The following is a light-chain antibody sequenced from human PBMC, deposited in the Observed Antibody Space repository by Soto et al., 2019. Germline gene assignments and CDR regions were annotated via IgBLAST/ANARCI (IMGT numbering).Light chain of an antibody. J-gene: IGKJ4*01. V-gene: IGKV3-11*01. CDR1: QSVSSS. Sequence: EIVLIQSPATMSLSPGERATLSCRASQSVSSSLAWYQQNPGQAPRLLIFDASNRATGIPVMFSGSGSGTDFTLTISSLEPEDFTVYYCQQHSDWPLTFGGGTRVEIK. CDR2: DAS. CDR3: QQHSDWPLT.